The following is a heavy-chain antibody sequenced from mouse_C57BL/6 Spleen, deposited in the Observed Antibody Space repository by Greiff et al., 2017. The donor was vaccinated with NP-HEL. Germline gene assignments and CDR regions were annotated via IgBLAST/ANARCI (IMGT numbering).Heavy chain of an antibody. D-gene: IGHD1-1*01. CDR2: ISSGGDYI. Sequence: DVQLVESGEGLVKPGGSLKLSCAASGFTFSSYAMSWVRQTPEKRLEWVAYISSGGDYIYYADTVKGRFTISRDNARNTLYLQMSSLKSEDTAMYYCTRDRGSNYLDYWGQGTTLTVSS. CDR3: TRDRGSNYLDY. V-gene: IGHV5-9-1*02. CDR1: GFTFSSYA. J-gene: IGHJ2*01.